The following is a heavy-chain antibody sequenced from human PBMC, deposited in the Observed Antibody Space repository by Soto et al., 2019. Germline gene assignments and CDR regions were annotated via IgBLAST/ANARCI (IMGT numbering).Heavy chain of an antibody. D-gene: IGHD1-26*01. CDR2: ISFDGANE. CDR1: EFTFSSYA. J-gene: IGHJ5*02. Sequence: QLVESGGRGVQPGRSLRLSCEASEFTFSSYAMHWVRQAPGRGLEWVALISFDGANEYYADSVKGRFIISRDNSKNTLYLQMNSLRPEDTAVYYCARAPNRLGGFWFDPWGQGTLVTVSS. CDR3: ARAPNRLGGFWFDP. V-gene: IGHV3-30-3*01.